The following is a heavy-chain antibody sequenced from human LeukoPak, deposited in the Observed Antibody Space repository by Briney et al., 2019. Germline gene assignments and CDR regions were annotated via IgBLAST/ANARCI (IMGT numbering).Heavy chain of an antibody. CDR3: ARGASGDYYDSSGYYYWFDP. Sequence: GESLKISCKGSGYSFTSYWIGWVRQMPGKGLEWVGIIYPGDSDTRYSPSFQGQVTISADKSISTAYLQWSSLKASDTAMYYCARGASGDYYDSSGYYYWFDPWGQGTLVTVSS. D-gene: IGHD3-22*01. CDR2: IYPGDSDT. CDR1: GYSFTSYW. J-gene: IGHJ5*02. V-gene: IGHV5-51*01.